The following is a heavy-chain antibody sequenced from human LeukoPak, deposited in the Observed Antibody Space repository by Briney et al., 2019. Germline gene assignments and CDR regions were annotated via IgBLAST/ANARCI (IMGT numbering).Heavy chain of an antibody. CDR1: GYTFTSYG. V-gene: IGHV1-18*01. Sequence: ASVKVSCQASGYTFTSYGISRVRQAPGQGLGWMGWISAYNGNTNYAQKLQGRVTMTTDTSTSTAYMELRSLRSDDTAVYSCERYTAGWREWLLPPDYYYYYYMDVWGKGTTVTVSS. CDR2: ISAYNGNT. CDR3: ERYTAGWREWLLPPDYYYYYYMDV. J-gene: IGHJ6*03. D-gene: IGHD3-3*01.